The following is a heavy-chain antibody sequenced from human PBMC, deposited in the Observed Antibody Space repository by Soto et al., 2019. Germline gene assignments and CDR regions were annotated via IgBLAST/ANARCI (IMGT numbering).Heavy chain of an antibody. CDR1: GFTFSSYA. D-gene: IGHD2-15*01. CDR2: ISGSGGST. CDR3: AQGVPYWCSGGSCYFDS. J-gene: IGHJ4*02. Sequence: EVQLLESGGGLVQPGGSLRLSCAASGFTFSSYAMSWVRQAPGKGLEWVSAISGSGGSTYYADSVKGRFTISRDNSKNKPYLPINSLGSEETAGYYCAQGVPYWCSGGSCYFDSWGQGTLVTVSS. V-gene: IGHV3-23*01.